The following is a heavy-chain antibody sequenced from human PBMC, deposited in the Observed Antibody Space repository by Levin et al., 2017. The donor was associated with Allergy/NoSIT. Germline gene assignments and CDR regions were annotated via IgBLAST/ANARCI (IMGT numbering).Heavy chain of an antibody. CDR1: GFTFSTYG. Sequence: LTCAASGFTFSTYGVHWVRQPPGKGLEWVAGISYDGSNKYYADSVKGRFSISRDNSKNTLYLQMTSLGADDTAVFYCAREPRGASSLHHFDHWGQGALVTVSS. CDR2: ISYDGSNK. D-gene: IGHD6-13*01. V-gene: IGHV3-33*01. CDR3: AREPRGASSLHHFDH. J-gene: IGHJ4*02.